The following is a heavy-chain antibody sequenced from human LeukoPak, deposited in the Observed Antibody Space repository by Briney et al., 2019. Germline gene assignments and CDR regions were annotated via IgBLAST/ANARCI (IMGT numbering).Heavy chain of an antibody. Sequence: GGSLRLSCAASGFAFSSYSMTWVRQAPGKGLEWVSAISGSGYTYYADSVKGRFTISRDSTKNTLYLQMNTLKAGDTAVYFCAKAHYGTSLYFDYWGQGTLVTVSS. D-gene: IGHD3-10*01. CDR3: AKAHYGTSLYFDY. J-gene: IGHJ4*02. V-gene: IGHV3-23*01. CDR1: GFAFSSYS. CDR2: ISGSGYT.